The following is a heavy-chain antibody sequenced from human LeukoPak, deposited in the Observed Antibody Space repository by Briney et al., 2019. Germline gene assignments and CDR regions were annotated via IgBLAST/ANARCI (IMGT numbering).Heavy chain of an antibody. V-gene: IGHV1-2*02. CDR1: GYTFTGYY. Sequence: ASVKVSCKASGYTFTGYYMHWVRQAPGQGLEWMGWINPNSGGTNYAQKFQGRVTMTRDTSISTAYMELSGLRSDDTAVYYCARGYYYDSSGYTLHDYWGQGTLVTVSS. CDR2: INPNSGGT. J-gene: IGHJ4*02. D-gene: IGHD3-22*01. CDR3: ARGYYYDSSGYTLHDY.